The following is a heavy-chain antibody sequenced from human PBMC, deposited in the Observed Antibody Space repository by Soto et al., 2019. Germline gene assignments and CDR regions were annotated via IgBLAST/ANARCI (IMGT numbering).Heavy chain of an antibody. CDR1: GFTHTRYS. CDR3: ARESEDLTSSFDY. J-gene: IGHJ4*02. Sequence: PGGSLRLSCAASGFTHTRYSLNWVRQAPGKGLEWASSISSTTNYIYYGDSMKGRFTISRDNAKNSLYLEMNSLRAEDTAVYYCARESEDLTSSFDYWGQGTLVTVSS. V-gene: IGHV3-21*06. CDR2: ISSTTNYI.